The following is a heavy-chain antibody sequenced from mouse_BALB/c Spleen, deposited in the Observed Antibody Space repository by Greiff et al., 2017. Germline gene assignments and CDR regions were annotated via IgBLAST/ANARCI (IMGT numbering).Heavy chain of an antibody. V-gene: IGHV3-2*02. Sequence: DVQLQESGPGLVKPSQSLSLTCTVTGYSITSDYAWNWIRQFPGNKLEWMGYISYSGSTSYNPSLKSRISITRDTSKNQFFLQLNSVTTEDTATYYCARWTAYWGQGTLVTVSA. CDR3: ARWTAY. J-gene: IGHJ3*01. CDR2: ISYSGST. CDR1: GYSITSDYA.